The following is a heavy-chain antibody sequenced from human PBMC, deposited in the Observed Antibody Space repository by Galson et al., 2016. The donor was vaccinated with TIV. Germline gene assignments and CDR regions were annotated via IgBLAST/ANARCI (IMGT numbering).Heavy chain of an antibody. Sequence: LSLTCAVYGGSFTGYYWSWMRPAPGKGLEWIGEINDSGRTNYNPSLKSRVTISLDTSKNQFSLKLTSETAADTALYFCSREGGDVILPSAIRRLNAFDIWGQGTVVTVSS. V-gene: IGHV4-34*01. CDR2: INDSGRT. CDR1: GGSFTGYY. CDR3: SREGGDVILPSAIRRLNAFDI. D-gene: IGHD2-2*02. J-gene: IGHJ3*02.